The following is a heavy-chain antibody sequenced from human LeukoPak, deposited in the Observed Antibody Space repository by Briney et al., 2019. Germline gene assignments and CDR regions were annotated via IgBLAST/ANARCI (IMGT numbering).Heavy chain of an antibody. Sequence: GGSLRLSCAASGFTFNSYAMTWVRQAPGKGLEWVSSMSNSGDKTYYAESVKGRFTISRDNSKGTLYLQMNSVEAEDTAVYYCAKSRGSATYYRGNDYWGQGTLVTVSS. CDR3: AKSRGSATYYRGNDY. V-gene: IGHV3-23*01. D-gene: IGHD3-10*01. J-gene: IGHJ4*02. CDR1: GFTFNSYA. CDR2: MSNSGDKT.